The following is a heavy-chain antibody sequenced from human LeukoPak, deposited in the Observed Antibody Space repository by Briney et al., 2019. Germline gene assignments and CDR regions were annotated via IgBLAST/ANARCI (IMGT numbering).Heavy chain of an antibody. J-gene: IGHJ4*02. CDR3: AKGGYYDSSGYYGY. Sequence: PGGSLRLSCAASGSTFSSYAMSWVRQAPGKGLEWVSAISGSGGSTYYADSVKGRFTISRDNSKNTLYLQMNSLRAEGTAVYYCAKGGYYDSSGYYGYWGQGTLVTVSS. CDR2: ISGSGGST. D-gene: IGHD3-22*01. CDR1: GSTFSSYA. V-gene: IGHV3-23*01.